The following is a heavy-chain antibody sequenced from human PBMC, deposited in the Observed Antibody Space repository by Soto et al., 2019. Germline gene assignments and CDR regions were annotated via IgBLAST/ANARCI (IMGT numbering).Heavy chain of an antibody. D-gene: IGHD3-22*01. Sequence: QAPGQVLEWMGGIIPIFGTANYAQKFQGRVTITADESTSTAYMELSSLRSEDTAVYCCARMTEGVGYNDSSGFDYWCQGTLVTVSS. J-gene: IGHJ4*02. CDR2: IIPIFGTA. CDR3: ARMTEGVGYNDSSGFDY. V-gene: IGHV1-69*01.